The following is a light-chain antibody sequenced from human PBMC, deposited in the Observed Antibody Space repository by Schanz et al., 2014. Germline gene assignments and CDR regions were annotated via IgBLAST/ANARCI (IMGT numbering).Light chain of an antibody. CDR1: SSDVGYSNY. V-gene: IGLV2-14*03. Sequence: QFALTQPASVSGSPGQSITISCTGTSSDVGYSNYVSWYQHHPGKAPKFMIYDVNNRPSGVSNRFSGSKSGNTASLTISGLQAEDEADYYCSSYTTRNTVVFGGGTKLTVL. J-gene: IGLJ2*01. CDR3: SSYTTRNTVV. CDR2: DVN.